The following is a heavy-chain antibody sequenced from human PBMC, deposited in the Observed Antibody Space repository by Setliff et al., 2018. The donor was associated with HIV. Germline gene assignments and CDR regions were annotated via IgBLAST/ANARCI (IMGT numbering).Heavy chain of an antibody. Sequence: ASVKVSCKASGYTFTSYDINWVRQATGQGLEWMGWMNPNSGNTGYAQKFQGRVTMTGNTSISTAYMELSSLRSEDTAVYYCARIPNHSSAGSCYSKLSWFDPWGQGTLVTVSS. V-gene: IGHV1-8*02. CDR1: GYTFTSYD. D-gene: IGHD2-15*01. CDR2: MNPNSGNT. J-gene: IGHJ5*02. CDR3: ARIPNHSSAGSCYSKLSWFDP.